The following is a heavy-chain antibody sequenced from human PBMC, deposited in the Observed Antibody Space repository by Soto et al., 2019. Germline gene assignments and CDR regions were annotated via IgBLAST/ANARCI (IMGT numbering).Heavy chain of an antibody. CDR3: ARSNDFWSGHDFYYYGMDV. D-gene: IGHD3-3*01. CDR1: GYTFTGYY. J-gene: IGHJ6*02. V-gene: IGHV1-2*02. Sequence: ASVKVSCKASGYTFTGYYMHWVRQAPGQGLEWMGWINPNSGGTNYAQKFQGRVTMTRDTSISTVYMELSRLRSDDTAVYYCARSNDFWSGHDFYYYGMDVWGQGTTVTVSS. CDR2: INPNSGGT.